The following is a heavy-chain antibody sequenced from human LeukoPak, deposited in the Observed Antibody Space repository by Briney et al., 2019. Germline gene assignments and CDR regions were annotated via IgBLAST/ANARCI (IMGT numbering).Heavy chain of an antibody. CDR2: ISGSGGST. V-gene: IGHV3-23*01. CDR3: AKDRGYCSGGGCYLDY. CDR1: GFTFSSYA. J-gene: IGHJ4*02. Sequence: GGSLRLSCAASGFTFSSYAMSWVRQAPGKGLEWVSAISGSGGSTYYADSVKGRFTISRDNSKNTLYLQMNSLRAEDTAVYYCAKDRGYCSGGGCYLDYWGQGTLVTVSS. D-gene: IGHD2-15*01.